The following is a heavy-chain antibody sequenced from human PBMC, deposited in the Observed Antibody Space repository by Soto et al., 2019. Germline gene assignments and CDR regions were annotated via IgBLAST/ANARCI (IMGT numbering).Heavy chain of an antibody. J-gene: IGHJ6*03. Sequence: SETLSLTCTVSGGSISSSSYYWGWIRQPPGKGLEWIGGISHGGSTRYNPSLKSRVTISVDTSKNQFSLKVNSMNVADTAVYYCARGLTYDPFYYYMDVWGKGTTVTVSS. D-gene: IGHD3-3*01. CDR2: ISHGGST. V-gene: IGHV4-39*07. CDR1: GGSISSSSYY. CDR3: ARGLTYDPFYYYMDV.